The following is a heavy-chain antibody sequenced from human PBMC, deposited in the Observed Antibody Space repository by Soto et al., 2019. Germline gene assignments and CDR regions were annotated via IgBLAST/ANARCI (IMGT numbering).Heavy chain of an antibody. V-gene: IGHV4-34*01. CDR1: GESFNRYY. CDR2: MNYSGSN. J-gene: IGHJ3*02. CDR3: ARGARRRPPRDAFDI. Sequence: SETLSLTCAVYGESFNRYYWNWIRQPPGKGLEWIGEMNYSGSNNYNPSLKSRATISVDTSNNQFSLRLTSVAAADTAVYYCARGARRRPPRDAFDIWGQGTMVTVSS.